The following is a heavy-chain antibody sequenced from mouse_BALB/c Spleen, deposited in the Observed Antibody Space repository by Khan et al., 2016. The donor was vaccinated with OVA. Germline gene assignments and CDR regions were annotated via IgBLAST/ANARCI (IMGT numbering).Heavy chain of an antibody. CDR2: IRLKSNNYAT. J-gene: IGHJ3*01. CDR3: SRPGGYYAWFAY. V-gene: IGHV6-6*02. CDR1: GFTFSNFW. Sequence: EVKLEESGGGLVQPGGSMKLSCVASGFTFSNFWMNWVRQSPAKGLEWVAEIRLKSNNYATHYAESVKGRFTISSDDSKSSVYLQMNNLRAEDTGIDYCSRPGGYYAWFAYWGQGTLVTVSA. D-gene: IGHD2-3*01.